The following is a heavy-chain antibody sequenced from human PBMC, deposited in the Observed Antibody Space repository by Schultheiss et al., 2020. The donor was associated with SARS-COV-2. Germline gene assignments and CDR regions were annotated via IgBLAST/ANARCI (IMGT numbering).Heavy chain of an antibody. CDR1: GGSISSGGYY. J-gene: IGHJ4*02. Sequence: SETLSLTCTVSGGSISSGGYYWSWIRQHPGKGLEWIGYIYYSGSTYYNPSLKSRVTISVDTSKNQFSLKLSSVTAADTAVYYCASLIDSSGYYSLDYWGQGTLVTVSS. CDR2: IYYSGST. V-gene: IGHV4-31*03. CDR3: ASLIDSSGYYSLDY. D-gene: IGHD3-22*01.